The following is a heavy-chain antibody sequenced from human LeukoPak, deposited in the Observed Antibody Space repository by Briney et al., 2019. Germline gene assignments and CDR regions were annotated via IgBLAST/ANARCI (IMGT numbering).Heavy chain of an antibody. J-gene: IGHJ3*02. Sequence: SVKVSCKASGGTFSSYAISWVRQAPGQGLEWMGRIIPILGIANYAQKFQGRVTITADKSTSTAYMELSSLRSEDTAVYYCARDRLDYYDSSGPDAFDIWGQGAMVTVSS. CDR2: IIPILGIA. CDR1: GGTFSSYA. CDR3: ARDRLDYYDSSGPDAFDI. V-gene: IGHV1-69*04. D-gene: IGHD3-22*01.